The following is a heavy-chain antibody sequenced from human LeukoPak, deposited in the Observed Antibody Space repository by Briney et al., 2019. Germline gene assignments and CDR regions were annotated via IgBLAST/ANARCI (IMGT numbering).Heavy chain of an antibody. V-gene: IGHV3-23*01. CDR3: AKDLAGILYYFDY. J-gene: IGHJ4*02. CDR1: GFTFSSYA. D-gene: IGHD2-15*01. CDR2: ISGSGGST. Sequence: GGSLRLSCAASGFTFSSYAMSWVRQAPGKGLEWVSAISGSGGSTFYADSVKGRFTISRDNSKNTLFLQMNSLRAEDTAVYYCAKDLAGILYYFDYWGQGTLVTVSS.